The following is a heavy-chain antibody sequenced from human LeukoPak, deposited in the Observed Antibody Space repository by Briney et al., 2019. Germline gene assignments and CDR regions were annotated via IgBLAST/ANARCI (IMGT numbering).Heavy chain of an antibody. Sequence: SETLSLTCAVYGGSFSGYYWSWIRQPPGKGLEWIGEINHSGSTNYNPSLKSRVTISVDTSKNQFSLKLSSVTAADTAVYYCARTLGNAYCGGDCYFYFDYWGQGTLVTVSS. D-gene: IGHD2-21*02. CDR1: GGSFSGYY. J-gene: IGHJ4*02. CDR3: ARTLGNAYCGGDCYFYFDY. V-gene: IGHV4-34*01. CDR2: INHSGST.